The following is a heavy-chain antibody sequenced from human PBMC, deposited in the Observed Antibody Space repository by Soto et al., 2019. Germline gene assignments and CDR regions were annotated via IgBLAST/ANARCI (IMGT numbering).Heavy chain of an antibody. D-gene: IGHD6-13*01. CDR3: AKARSYSRGPFDY. CDR1: GFTFSNYA. Sequence: EVQLLESGGGLVQPGGSLRLSCSAAGFTFSNYAVNWVRQAPGKGLEWVSAISGGGGSTYSADSVKGRFTISRDNSKNTLYLQMNSLRAEDTALYYCAKARSYSRGPFDYWGQGTLVTVSS. J-gene: IGHJ4*02. CDR2: ISGGGGST. V-gene: IGHV3-23*01.